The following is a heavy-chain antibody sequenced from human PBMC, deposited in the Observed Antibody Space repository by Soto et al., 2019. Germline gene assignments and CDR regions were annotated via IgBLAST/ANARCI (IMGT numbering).Heavy chain of an antibody. D-gene: IGHD3-16*01. V-gene: IGHV4-30-4*08. CDR2: IYYSGSS. J-gene: IGHJ4*02. CDR3: GWGVDRWPGYFDA. Sequence: PSETLSLTCSVSGGSISADYYWSWILQSPDKGLEWIGYIYYSGSSYSNPALQSRLSMSLDTSKNPFSLKLRSVTAADTAVYYCGWGVDRWPGYFDAWGQRVLDTVTS. CDR1: GGSISADYY.